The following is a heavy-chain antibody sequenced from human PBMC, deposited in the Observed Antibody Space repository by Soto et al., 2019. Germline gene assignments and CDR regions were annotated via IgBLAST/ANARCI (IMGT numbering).Heavy chain of an antibody. J-gene: IGHJ5*02. CDR2: IYSNGST. CDR3: ARGVTSTGWFDP. Sequence: SETLSLTCTVSGDSINSGNKYWSWIRQPPGKGLEWIGYIYSNGSTYYNPSLKSRLSISLHTSDDQFSLKFDSVTDADSAVYYCARGVTSTGWFDPWGQGILVTVSS. CDR1: GDSINSGNKY. D-gene: IGHD3-10*01. V-gene: IGHV4-30-4*01.